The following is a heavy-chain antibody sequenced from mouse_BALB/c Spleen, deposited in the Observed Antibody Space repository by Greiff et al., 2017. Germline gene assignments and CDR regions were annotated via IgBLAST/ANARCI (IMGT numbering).Heavy chain of an antibody. Sequence: EVKLMESGPGLVKPSQSLSLTCTVTGYSITSDYAWNWIRQFPGNKLEWMGYISYSGSTSYNPSLKSRISITRDTSKNQFFLQLNSVTTEDTATYYCARFDYDGHYYAMDYWGQGTSVTVSS. D-gene: IGHD2-4*01. CDR3: ARFDYDGHYYAMDY. V-gene: IGHV3-2*02. CDR2: ISYSGST. J-gene: IGHJ4*01. CDR1: GYSITSDYA.